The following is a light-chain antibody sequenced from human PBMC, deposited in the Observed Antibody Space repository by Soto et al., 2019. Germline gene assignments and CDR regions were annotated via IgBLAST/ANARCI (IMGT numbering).Light chain of an antibody. Sequence: QSALTQPASVSGSPGQSFTISCTGVSGDVGNYNLVSWYQQHPAKAPKLIIYEDDKRPSGVSNRFSGSKSGDTASLTISGLQSEDEAAYYCCSYLGSSTVFGGGTQLTVL. J-gene: IGLJ7*01. CDR3: CSYLGSSTV. CDR1: SGDVGNYNL. V-gene: IGLV2-23*01. CDR2: EDD.